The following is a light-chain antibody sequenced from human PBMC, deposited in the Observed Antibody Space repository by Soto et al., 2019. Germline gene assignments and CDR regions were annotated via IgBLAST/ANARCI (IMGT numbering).Light chain of an antibody. Sequence: DIQMTQCPSTLCASVGDRVAITGRASQSISSWLAWYQQKPGKATKLLIYDASSLESGVPSRFSGSGAGTEFPLTISSLQPDDFANYYCQQYNSYYPWTFGQGTKVDIK. CDR1: QSISSW. CDR2: DAS. V-gene: IGKV1-5*01. J-gene: IGKJ1*01. CDR3: QQYNSYYPWT.